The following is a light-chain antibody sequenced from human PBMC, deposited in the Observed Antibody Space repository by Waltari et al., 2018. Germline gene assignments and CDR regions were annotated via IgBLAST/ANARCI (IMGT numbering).Light chain of an antibody. J-gene: IGKJ1*01. CDR3: QHYVSLPAT. Sequence: EIVLTQSPGTLSLSPGERATLSCRASQSVGRSLAWYQQKPGQAPRLLIYDTSSRATGIPDRFSGSGSGTDFSLTISRLEPEEFAVYCQHYVSLPATFGQGTKVEIK. V-gene: IGKV3-20*01. CDR2: DTS. CDR1: QSVGRS.